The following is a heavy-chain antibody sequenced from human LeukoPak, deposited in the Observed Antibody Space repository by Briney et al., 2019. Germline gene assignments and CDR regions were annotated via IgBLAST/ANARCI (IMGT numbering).Heavy chain of an antibody. D-gene: IGHD3/OR15-3a*01. Sequence: GGSLRLSCAASGFTFGDTWMNWVRQVPGQGLEWVANIKQDGSEKFYVASVKGRFTISRDNGKSSLYLQMNSLRAEDTALYYCATSYDMGWLIGYWGQGTLVTVPS. CDR1: GFTFGDTW. V-gene: IGHV3-7*03. J-gene: IGHJ4*02. CDR3: ATSYDMGWLIGY. CDR2: IKQDGSEK.